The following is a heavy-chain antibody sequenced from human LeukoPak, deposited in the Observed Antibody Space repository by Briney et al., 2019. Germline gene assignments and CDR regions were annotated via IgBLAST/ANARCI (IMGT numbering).Heavy chain of an antibody. V-gene: IGHV3-7*01. CDR3: ARVPGPSAAGIYGMDV. CDR2: IKQDGSEK. D-gene: IGHD6-13*01. J-gene: IGHJ6*02. Sequence: GGSLRLSCAASGFTVSSNYMSWVRQAPGKGLEWVANIKQDGSEKYYVDSVKGRFTISRDNAKNSLYLQMNSLRAEDTAVYYCARVPGPSAAGIYGMDVWGQGTTVTVSS. CDR1: GFTVSSNY.